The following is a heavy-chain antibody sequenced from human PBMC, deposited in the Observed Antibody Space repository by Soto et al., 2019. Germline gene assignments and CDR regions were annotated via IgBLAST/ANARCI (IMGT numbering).Heavy chain of an antibody. CDR2: ISGSGGNT. D-gene: IGHD1-26*01. V-gene: IGHV3-23*01. Sequence: EVQLLESGGDLVQPGGSLRLSCAASGLIFSDYAMSWVRQAPGKGLECVACISGSGGNTFYADSVKGRFTISRDNSNNTLSLHMNSLRVDETAVYFCAKDRFGIVVPVDYWGQGTLVTVSS. J-gene: IGHJ4*02. CDR3: AKDRFGIVVPVDY. CDR1: GLIFSDYA.